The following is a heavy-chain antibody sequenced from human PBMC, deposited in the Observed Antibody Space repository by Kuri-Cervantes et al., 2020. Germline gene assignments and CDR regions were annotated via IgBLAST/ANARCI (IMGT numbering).Heavy chain of an antibody. Sequence: GGSLRLSCAASGFSFSNVWMHWVRQAPGKGLEWVGRVKSKTDGGTTDYAAPVKGRFTISRDDSKNTLYLQMNSLKTEDTAVYYCTTEYYDFWSGYYSYMDVWGKGATVTVSS. CDR1: GFSFSNVW. V-gene: IGHV3-15*01. D-gene: IGHD3-3*01. J-gene: IGHJ6*03. CDR2: VKSKTDGGTT. CDR3: TTEYYDFWSGYYSYMDV.